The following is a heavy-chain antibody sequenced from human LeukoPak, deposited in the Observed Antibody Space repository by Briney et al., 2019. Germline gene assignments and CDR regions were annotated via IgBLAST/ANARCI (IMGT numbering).Heavy chain of an antibody. Sequence: PSETLSLTCTVSGGSISSGSYCWSWIWQPAGKGLEWIGHIYTSGNTNYNPSLKSRVTISVDTSKNQFSLKLSSVTAADTAVYYCARGYSSSWYFNWFDPWGQGTLVTVSS. D-gene: IGHD6-13*01. CDR1: GGSISSGSYC. CDR3: ARGYSSSWYFNWFDP. CDR2: IYTSGNT. J-gene: IGHJ5*02. V-gene: IGHV4-61*09.